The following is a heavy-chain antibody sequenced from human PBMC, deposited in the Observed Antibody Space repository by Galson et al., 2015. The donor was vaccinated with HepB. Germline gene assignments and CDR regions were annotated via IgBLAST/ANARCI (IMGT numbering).Heavy chain of an antibody. CDR1: GFTFSSYA. CDR3: ARDAYDVLSAYDIESRYFDY. Sequence: SLRLSCAASGFTFSSYAMHWVRQAPGEGLEWVELISYDGSNKYYADSVKGRFTISRDNSKNTVYLHMKSLRTEDTAVYYCARDAYDVLSAYDIESRYFDYWGQGTLVTVSS. V-gene: IGHV3-30*04. CDR2: ISYDGSNK. J-gene: IGHJ4*02. D-gene: IGHD3-3*01.